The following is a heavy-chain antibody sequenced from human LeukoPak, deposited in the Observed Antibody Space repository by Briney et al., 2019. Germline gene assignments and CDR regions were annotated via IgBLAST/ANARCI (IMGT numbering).Heavy chain of an antibody. Sequence: ASVKVSCKASGYTFTSYGISWVRQAPGQGLEWMGWISAYNGNTNYAQKLQGRVTMTTDTSTSTAYMELRSLRSDDTAVYYCAREGGDYYDSSGYSPFDYWGQGTLVPVSS. CDR1: GYTFTSYG. D-gene: IGHD3-22*01. V-gene: IGHV1-18*01. J-gene: IGHJ4*02. CDR2: ISAYNGNT. CDR3: AREGGDYYDSSGYSPFDY.